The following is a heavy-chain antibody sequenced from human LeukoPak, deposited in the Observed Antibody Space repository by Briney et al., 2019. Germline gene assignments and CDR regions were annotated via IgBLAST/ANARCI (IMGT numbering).Heavy chain of an antibody. CDR1: GLTFGDYA. D-gene: IGHD2-15*01. J-gene: IGHJ4*02. Sequence: GGSLRLSCAASGLTFGDYAMSWVRQAPGKGLEWVSTISSSGRGTHYADSVKGRFTISRDNSKNTLYLQMNSLRAEDTAVFYCAKIPPGYCSAGSCYLDYWGQGTLVTVSS. CDR3: AKIPPGYCSAGSCYLDY. CDR2: ISSSGRGT. V-gene: IGHV3-23*01.